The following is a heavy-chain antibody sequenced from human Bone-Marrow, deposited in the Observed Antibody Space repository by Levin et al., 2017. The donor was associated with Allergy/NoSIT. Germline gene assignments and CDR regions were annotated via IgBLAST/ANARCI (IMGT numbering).Heavy chain of an antibody. J-gene: IGHJ6*02. V-gene: IGHV1-69-2*01. Sequence: ASVKVSCKVSGYTFTDHYMHWVQQAPGKGLEWVGLVDPEDGERIYAEKFQGRVTITADTSTDTVYMELSSLKSEDTAVYYCATPGTRIAAAAHTSYAMDVWGQGTTVTVSS. CDR2: VDPEDGER. D-gene: IGHD6-13*01. CDR1: GYTFTDHY. CDR3: ATPGTRIAAAAHTSYAMDV.